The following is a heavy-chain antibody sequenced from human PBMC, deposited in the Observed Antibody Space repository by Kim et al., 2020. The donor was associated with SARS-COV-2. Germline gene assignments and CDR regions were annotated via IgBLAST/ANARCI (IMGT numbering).Heavy chain of an antibody. Sequence: GGSVRLSCAASGFTVSDNSMSWVRQAPGKGLEWVSVIYSGGSTYYADSVKGRFTISRHKSKNTLYLQMNSLRAEDTAVYYCARGSEMYNILTGYSHYYYGMDVWGQGTTVTVSS. CDR3: ARGSEMYNILTGYSHYYYGMDV. CDR1: GFTVSDNS. CDR2: IYSGGST. D-gene: IGHD3-9*01. V-gene: IGHV3-53*04. J-gene: IGHJ6*02.